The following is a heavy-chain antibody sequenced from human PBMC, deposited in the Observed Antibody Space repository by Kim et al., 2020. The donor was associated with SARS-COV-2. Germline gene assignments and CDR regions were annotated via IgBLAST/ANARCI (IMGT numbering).Heavy chain of an antibody. CDR1: GGSISSYY. V-gene: IGHV4-59*13. CDR2: IYYSGST. D-gene: IGHD2-8*01. J-gene: IGHJ2*01. Sequence: SETLSLTCTVSGGSISSYYWRWIRQPPGKGLEWIGYIYYSGSTNYNPSLKSRVTILVDTSKNQFSLRLSSVTAADTAVYYCARGIGVLYWYFDLWGRGTLVTVSS. CDR3: ARGIGVLYWYFDL.